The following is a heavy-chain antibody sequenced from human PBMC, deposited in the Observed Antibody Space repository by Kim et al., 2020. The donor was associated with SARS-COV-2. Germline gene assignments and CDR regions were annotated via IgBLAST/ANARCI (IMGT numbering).Heavy chain of an antibody. CDR2: ISHSGST. D-gene: IGHD3-10*01. V-gene: IGHV4-34*01. CDR3: AGGQGSQRFYYGSGSFQNYFYYYVDV. Sequence: SETLSLTCTVYGGSFSGYYWSWIRQPPGKGLEWIGGISHSGSTNYISSLKSRVTISVDTSMNQITLKLTSVTAADTAVYYCAGGQGSQRFYYGSGSFQNYFYYYVDVWGKGTTVTVS. J-gene: IGHJ6*03. CDR1: GGSFSGYY.